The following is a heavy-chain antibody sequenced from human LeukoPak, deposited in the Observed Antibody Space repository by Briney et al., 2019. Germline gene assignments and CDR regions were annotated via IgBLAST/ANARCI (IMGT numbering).Heavy chain of an antibody. D-gene: IGHD3-22*01. CDR1: GGTFSSYA. J-gene: IGHJ4*02. CDR3: ARELKYYYDSSGYYDY. Sequence: ASVKVSCKASGGTFSSYAISWVRQAPGQGLEWMGRIIPIFGTADYAQKFQGGVTITTDESTSTAYMELSSLRSEDTAVYYCARELKYYYDSSGYYDYWGQGTLVTVSS. V-gene: IGHV1-69*05. CDR2: IIPIFGTA.